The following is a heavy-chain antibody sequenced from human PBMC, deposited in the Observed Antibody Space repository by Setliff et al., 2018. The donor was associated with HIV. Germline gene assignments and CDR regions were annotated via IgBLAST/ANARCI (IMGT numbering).Heavy chain of an antibody. CDR1: GGSFSGYY. CDR3: ARPRLWRDAFDI. CDR2: INHSGST. D-gene: IGHD1-1*01. V-gene: IGHV4-34*01. Sequence: SETLSLTCAVYGGSFSGYYWSWIRQPPGKGLEWIGEINHSGSTNYNPSLKSRVTISVDTSKNQLSLKLTSVTAADTATYYGARPRLWRDAFDIWGQGAMVTVSS. J-gene: IGHJ3*02.